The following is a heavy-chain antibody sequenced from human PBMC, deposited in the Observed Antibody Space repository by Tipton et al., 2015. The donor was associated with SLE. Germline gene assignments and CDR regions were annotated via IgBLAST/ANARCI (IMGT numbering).Heavy chain of an antibody. CDR3: AGAWQGYCSGGTCYVLDY. D-gene: IGHD2-15*01. Sequence: LRLSCAVYGGSFSGHYWTWIRQPPGQGLEWIGEIADTGSPNYNPSLKSRVTISLDTSKSQFSLILNSLTAADTAVYYCAGAWQGYCSGGTCYVLDYWGQGTLVTVSS. V-gene: IGHV4-34*01. CDR1: GGSFSGHY. J-gene: IGHJ4*02. CDR2: IADTGSP.